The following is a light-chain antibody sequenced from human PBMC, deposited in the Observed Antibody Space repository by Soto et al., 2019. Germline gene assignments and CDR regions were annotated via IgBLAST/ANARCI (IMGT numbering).Light chain of an antibody. Sequence: IQMTQSPSSLSASVGDRVTITCRASQGIRNDLTWYQQKPGKAPKLLIYAASTLQTGVPSRFSGSGSGTDFTLTINNLQPEDFATYYCLQDYNYPLTFGGGTRLEIK. CDR2: AAS. J-gene: IGKJ5*01. CDR3: LQDYNYPLT. CDR1: QGIRND. V-gene: IGKV1-6*01.